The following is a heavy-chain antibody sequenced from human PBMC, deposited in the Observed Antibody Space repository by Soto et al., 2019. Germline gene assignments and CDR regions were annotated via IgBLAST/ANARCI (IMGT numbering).Heavy chain of an antibody. CDR1: GFTFSSYG. V-gene: IGHV3-30*18. CDR3: AKVKIVTPQGNNYYGMDA. J-gene: IGHJ6*02. Sequence: GGSLRLSCAASGFTFSSYGMHWVRQAPGKGLEWVAVISYDGSNKYYADSVKGRFTISRDNSKNTLYLQMNSLRAEDTAVYYCAKVKIVTPQGNNYYGMDAGGQGPRSPSP. CDR2: ISYDGSNK. D-gene: IGHD3-16*02.